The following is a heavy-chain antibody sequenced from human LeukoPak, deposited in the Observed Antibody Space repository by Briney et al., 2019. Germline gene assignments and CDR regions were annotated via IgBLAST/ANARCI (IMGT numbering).Heavy chain of an antibody. CDR2: INAGNGNT. Sequence: ASVKVSCKASGYTFTSYAMHWVRQAPGQRLEWMGWINAGNGNTKYSQKFQGRVTITRDTSASTAYMELCSLRSEDTAVYYCARDTAMVTSNFDYWGQGTLVTVSS. CDR1: GYTFTSYA. D-gene: IGHD5-18*01. V-gene: IGHV1-3*01. J-gene: IGHJ4*02. CDR3: ARDTAMVTSNFDY.